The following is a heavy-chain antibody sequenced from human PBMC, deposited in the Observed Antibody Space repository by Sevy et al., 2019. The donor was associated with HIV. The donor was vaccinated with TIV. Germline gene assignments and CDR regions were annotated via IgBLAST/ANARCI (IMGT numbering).Heavy chain of an antibody. V-gene: IGHV3-21*01. Sequence: GGSLRLSCAASGFTFSSYSMNWVRQAPGKGLEWVSSISSSSSYIYYADSVKGRFTISRDNAKNSLYLQMNSLGAEDTAVYYCTRTYGSGSYRLDPWGQGTLVTVSS. CDR3: TRTYGSGSYRLDP. J-gene: IGHJ5*02. CDR1: GFTFSSYS. D-gene: IGHD3-10*01. CDR2: ISSSSSYI.